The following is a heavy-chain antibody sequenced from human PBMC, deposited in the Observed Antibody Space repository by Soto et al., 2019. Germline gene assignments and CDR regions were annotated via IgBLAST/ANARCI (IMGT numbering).Heavy chain of an antibody. J-gene: IGHJ5*02. Sequence: ASVKVSCKASGYTFTSYYMHWVRQAPGQGLEWMGWINPNSGGTNYAQKFQGRVTMTRDTSISTAYMELSRLRSDDTAVYYCARDFSSGWPSGWFDPWGQGTLVTVSS. D-gene: IGHD6-19*01. V-gene: IGHV1-2*02. CDR1: GYTFTSYY. CDR2: INPNSGGT. CDR3: ARDFSSGWPSGWFDP.